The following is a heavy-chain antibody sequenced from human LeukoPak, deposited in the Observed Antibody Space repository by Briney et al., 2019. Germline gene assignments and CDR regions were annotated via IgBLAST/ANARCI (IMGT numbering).Heavy chain of an antibody. CDR3: ARKPDFYDSSGYPGGFDY. J-gene: IGHJ4*02. Sequence: SETLSLTCTVSGGSISSYYWSWIRQPPGKGLEWIGYTYYSGSTNYNPSLKSRVTISVDTSKNQFSLMLSSVTAADTAVYYCARKPDFYDSSGYPGGFDYWGQGTLVTVSS. CDR1: GGSISSYY. CDR2: TYYSGST. D-gene: IGHD3-22*01. V-gene: IGHV4-59*01.